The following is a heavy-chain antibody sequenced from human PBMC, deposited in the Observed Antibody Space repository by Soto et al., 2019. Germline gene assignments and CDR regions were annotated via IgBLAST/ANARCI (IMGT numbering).Heavy chain of an antibody. CDR3: ARDVLRYVWFDP. Sequence: SETLSLTCTVSGGSISSSSYYWGWIRQPPGKGLEWIGSIYYSGSTYYNPSLKSRVTISVDTSKNQFSLKLSSVTAADTAVYYRARDVLRYVWFDPWGQGTLVTVSS. CDR1: GGSISSSSYY. CDR2: IYYSGST. D-gene: IGHD3-9*01. V-gene: IGHV4-39*02. J-gene: IGHJ5*02.